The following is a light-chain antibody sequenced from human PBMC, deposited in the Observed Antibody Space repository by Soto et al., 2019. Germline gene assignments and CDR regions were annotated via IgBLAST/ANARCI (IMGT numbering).Light chain of an antibody. CDR3: SSYTSSSPL. CDR2: DVT. V-gene: IGLV2-14*03. CDR1: NSDVGGYNY. Sequence: QPVLTQPASVSGSPGQSITISCTGTNSDVGGYNYVSWYQQHPGKAPKLLIFDVTNRPSGVSDRFSGSKSGNTASLTISGLQDEDEADYYCSSYTSSSPLFGGGTKLTVL. J-gene: IGLJ2*01.